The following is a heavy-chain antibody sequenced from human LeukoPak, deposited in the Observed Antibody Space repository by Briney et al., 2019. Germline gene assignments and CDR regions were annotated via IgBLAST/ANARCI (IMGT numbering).Heavy chain of an antibody. V-gene: IGHV3-48*03. Sequence: GGSLRLSCAASGFTFSSYEMNWVRQAPGKGLEWVSFITTSGNNIYYADSVRGRFTISRDNAKNSLYLQMNSLRPDDTAVYYCAKDYSKTSYYGSGTYYRPNWFDPWGQGTLVTVSS. CDR3: AKDYSKTSYYGSGTYYRPNWFDP. CDR2: ITTSGNNI. J-gene: IGHJ5*02. CDR1: GFTFSSYE. D-gene: IGHD3-10*01.